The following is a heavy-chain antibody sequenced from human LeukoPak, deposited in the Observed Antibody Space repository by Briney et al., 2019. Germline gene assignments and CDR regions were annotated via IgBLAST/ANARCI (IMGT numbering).Heavy chain of an antibody. CDR1: GCDVSSFD. V-gene: IGHV1-8*01. J-gene: IGHJ4*02. Sequence: ASVKVSCKASGCDVSSFDVNWVRQAPGQGLEWMGWVNPNSGNTGYAQKFQGRVTMTRDTSISTAYMELSSLRSEDTAVYYCARGTPYCSSASCYNYWGQGTLVTVSS. D-gene: IGHD2-2*02. CDR2: VNPNSGNT. CDR3: ARGTPYCSSASCYNY.